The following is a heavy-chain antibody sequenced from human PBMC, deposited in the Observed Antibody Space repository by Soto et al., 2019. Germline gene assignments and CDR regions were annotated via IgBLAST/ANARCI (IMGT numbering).Heavy chain of an antibody. CDR2: INWNGGST. Sequence: GGSLRLSCAASGFTFDDYGMSWVRQAPGKGLEWVSGINWNGGSTGYADSVKGRFTISRDNAKNSLYLQMNSLRAEDTALYHCARDSSSRVAGNDAFDIWGQGTMVTVSS. CDR3: ARDSSSRVAGNDAFDI. V-gene: IGHV3-20*01. CDR1: GFTFDDYG. D-gene: IGHD6-6*01. J-gene: IGHJ3*02.